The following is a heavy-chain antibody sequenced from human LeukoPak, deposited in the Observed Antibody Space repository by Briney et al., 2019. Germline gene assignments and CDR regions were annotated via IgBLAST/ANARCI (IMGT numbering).Heavy chain of an antibody. D-gene: IGHD1-14*01. Sequence: GGSLRLSCEASGFIFSSYAINWVRQAPGKGLEWVSVISGGGGSAYYADSVKGRFTVSRDNSKNTLYLQMNSLRAEDTAIYYCVKDRGYAGIFDYWGQGTLVTVSS. V-gene: IGHV3-23*01. CDR3: VKDRGYAGIFDY. J-gene: IGHJ4*02. CDR2: ISGGGGSA. CDR1: GFIFSSYA.